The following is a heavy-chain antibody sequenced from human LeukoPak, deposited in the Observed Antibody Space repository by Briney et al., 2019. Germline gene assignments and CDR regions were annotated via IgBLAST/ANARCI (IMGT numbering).Heavy chain of an antibody. Sequence: GGSLRLSCAASGFTFSNYGMNWVRQAPGKGLEWLSVIFGGDKKYYADSVKDRLTISRDNVKNTVDLQMTSLRVEDTAVYYCARGRSGSRDCWGQGTLVVVSS. CDR2: IFGGDKK. CDR1: GFTFSNYG. D-gene: IGHD1-26*01. V-gene: IGHV3-53*01. CDR3: ARGRSGSRDC. J-gene: IGHJ4*02.